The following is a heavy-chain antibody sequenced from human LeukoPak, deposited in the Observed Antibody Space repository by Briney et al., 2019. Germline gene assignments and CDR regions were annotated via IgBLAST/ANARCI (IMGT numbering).Heavy chain of an antibody. Sequence: GGALRLSCAASGFTFSSYAMSWVRQAPGKGLEWVSAISGSGGSRYYADSVKGRFTISRDNPRNTLYLQMNSLRAEDTPVYYCARTVVVVAATNFDYWGQGTLVTVSS. J-gene: IGHJ4*02. CDR3: ARTVVVVAATNFDY. V-gene: IGHV3-23*01. CDR2: ISGSGGSR. CDR1: GFTFSSYA. D-gene: IGHD2-15*01.